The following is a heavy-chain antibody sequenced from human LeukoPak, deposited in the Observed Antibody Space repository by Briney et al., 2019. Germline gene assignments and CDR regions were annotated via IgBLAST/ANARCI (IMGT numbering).Heavy chain of an antibody. J-gene: IGHJ3*02. CDR3: TTGRWFGDDAFDI. CDR1: GFTFSNAW. Sequence: PGGSLRLSCAASGFTFSNAWMSWVRQAPGKGLEWVGRIKSKTDGGTTDYAAPVKGRFTISRDDSKNTLYLQMNSLKTEDTAVYYCTTGRWFGDDAFDIWGQGTMVTVSS. CDR2: IKSKTDGGTT. V-gene: IGHV3-15*01. D-gene: IGHD3-10*01.